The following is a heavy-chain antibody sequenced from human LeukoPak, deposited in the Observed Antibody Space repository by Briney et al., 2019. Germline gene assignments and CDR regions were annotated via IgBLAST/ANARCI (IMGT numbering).Heavy chain of an antibody. CDR1: GFTSSSYG. CDR3: AKAMVRGEGYGMDV. J-gene: IGHJ6*04. V-gene: IGHV3-30*18. CDR2: ISYDGSNK. D-gene: IGHD3-10*01. Sequence: GGSLRLSCAASGFTSSSYGMHWVRQAPGKGPEWVAVISYDGSNKYYADSVKGRFTISRDNSKNTLYLQMNSLRAEDTAVYYCAKAMVRGEGYGMDVWGKGTTVTVSS.